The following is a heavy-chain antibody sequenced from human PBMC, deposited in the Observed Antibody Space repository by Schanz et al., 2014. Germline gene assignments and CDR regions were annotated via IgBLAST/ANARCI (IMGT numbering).Heavy chain of an antibody. CDR1: GGTFSSDT. D-gene: IGHD2-2*02. CDR2: IVPIAGIT. CDR3: AGTYCSSTSCYTGYYYMDV. Sequence: QVHLVQSGAEVKKPGSSVKVSCKASGGTFSSDTFSWVRQAPGQGLEWMGRIVPIAGITNYAQRFQGRVTITADKSTSTAYMELTSLRSEDTAVYYCAGTYCSSTSCYTGYYYMDVWGKGTTATVSS. J-gene: IGHJ6*03. V-gene: IGHV1-69*02.